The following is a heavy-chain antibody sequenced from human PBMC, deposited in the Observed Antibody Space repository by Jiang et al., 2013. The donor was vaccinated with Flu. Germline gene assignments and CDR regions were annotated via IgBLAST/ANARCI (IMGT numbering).Heavy chain of an antibody. J-gene: IGHJ4*02. V-gene: IGHV1-69*01. CDR3: ARGWGYGEYDFDY. Sequence: RVTITADESTSTAYMELSSLRSDDTAVYYCARGWGYGEYDFDYWGQGTLVTVSS. D-gene: IGHD4-17*01.